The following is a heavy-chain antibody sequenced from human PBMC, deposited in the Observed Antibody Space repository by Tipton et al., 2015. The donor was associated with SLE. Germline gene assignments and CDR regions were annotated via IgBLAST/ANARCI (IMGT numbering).Heavy chain of an antibody. CDR1: GYSISASDSNW. J-gene: IGHJ4*02. CDR3: ARVLLVGWGSLLDY. Sequence: TLSLTCAVSGYSISASDSNWWGWIRQPPGKGLEWIGYIYYRGTAYYNPSLRSRVTVSVDTSKNQFSLRLNSVTAVDTAVYYCARVLLVGWGSLLDYWGQGALVAVS. V-gene: IGHV4-28*03. D-gene: IGHD7-27*01. CDR2: IYYRGTA.